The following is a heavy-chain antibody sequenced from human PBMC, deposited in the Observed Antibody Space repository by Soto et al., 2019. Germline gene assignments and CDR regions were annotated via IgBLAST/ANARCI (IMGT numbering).Heavy chain of an antibody. J-gene: IGHJ4*02. Sequence: ASVKVSCKASGYTFTGYYMHWVRQAPGQGLEWMGWINPNSGGTNYAQKFQGWVTMTRDTSISTAYMELSRLRSDDTAVYYCARGGQPGIAVAASDYWGQGTLVTVSS. CDR3: ARGGQPGIAVAASDY. CDR2: INPNSGGT. V-gene: IGHV1-2*04. D-gene: IGHD6-19*01. CDR1: GYTFTGYY.